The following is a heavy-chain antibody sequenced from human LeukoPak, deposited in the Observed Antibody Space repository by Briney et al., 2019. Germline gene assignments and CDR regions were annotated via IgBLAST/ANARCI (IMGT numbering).Heavy chain of an antibody. J-gene: IGHJ6*03. CDR1: GGSFSGYY. CDR2: INHSGST. V-gene: IGHV4-34*01. CDR3: ARGVQFVTRPYYYYMDV. Sequence: PSETLSLTCAVYGGSFSGYYWSWIRQPPGKGLEWIGEINHSGSTNYNPSLESRVTISVDTSKNQFSLKLSSVTAADTAVYYCARGVQFVTRPYYYYMDVWGKGTTVTVSS. D-gene: IGHD2-21*01.